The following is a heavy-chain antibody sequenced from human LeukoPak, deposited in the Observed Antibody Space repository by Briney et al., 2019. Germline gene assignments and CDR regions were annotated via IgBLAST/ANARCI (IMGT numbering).Heavy chain of an antibody. CDR2: IRSEGYGGTT. Sequence: GGSLRLSCTVSGFNFGDYGLSWFRQAPGKGLEWVGFIRSEGYGGTTEYAASVKGRFTISRDDSKNIAYLQMNSLKTEDTAVYYCTSDGFMDVWGKGTTVTVSS. CDR1: GFNFGDYG. D-gene: IGHD2-2*03. CDR3: TSDGFMDV. V-gene: IGHV3-49*03. J-gene: IGHJ6*03.